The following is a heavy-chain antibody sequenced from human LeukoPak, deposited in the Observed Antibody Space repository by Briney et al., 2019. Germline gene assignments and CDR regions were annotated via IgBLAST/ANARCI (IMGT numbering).Heavy chain of an antibody. J-gene: IGHJ6*02. CDR2: IKQDGSEK. CDR3: ARDRRVRGVTPRYYGMDV. V-gene: IGHV3-7*01. CDR1: GFTFSSYW. D-gene: IGHD3-10*01. Sequence: PGGSLRLSCAASGFTFSSYWMSWVRQAPGKGLEWVANIKQDGSEKYYVESVKGRFTIPRDNAKNSLYLQMNSLRAEDTAVYYCARDRRVRGVTPRYYGMDVWGQGTTVTVSS.